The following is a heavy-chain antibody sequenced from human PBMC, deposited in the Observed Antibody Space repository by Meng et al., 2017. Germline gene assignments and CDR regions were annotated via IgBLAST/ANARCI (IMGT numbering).Heavy chain of an antibody. D-gene: IGHD3-10*01. V-gene: IGHV1-18*01. CDR2: ISAYNGNT. CDR3: ASGSITMVRGEPYYYYGMDV. CDR1: GYTFTSYG. J-gene: IGHJ6*02. Sequence: ASVKVSRKASGYTFTSYGISWVRQAPGQGLEWMGWISAYNGNTNYAQKLQGRVTMTTDTSTSTAYMELRSLRSDDTAVYYCASGSITMVRGEPYYYYGMDVWGQGTTVTVSS.